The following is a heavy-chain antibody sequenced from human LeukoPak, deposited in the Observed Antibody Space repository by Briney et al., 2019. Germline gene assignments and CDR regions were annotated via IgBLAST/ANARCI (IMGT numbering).Heavy chain of an antibody. Sequence: GGSLRLSCAASGFTFSGFGMHWVRQAPGKGLEWVAVIWYDGSNKYYADSVKGRFTISRDNPKNTLYVQMSSLRAEDTAVYYCARGRGADYGGNSGYFDYWGQGTLVTVSS. CDR2: IWYDGSNK. CDR1: GFTFSGFG. V-gene: IGHV3-33*01. J-gene: IGHJ4*02. D-gene: IGHD4-23*01. CDR3: ARGRGADYGGNSGYFDY.